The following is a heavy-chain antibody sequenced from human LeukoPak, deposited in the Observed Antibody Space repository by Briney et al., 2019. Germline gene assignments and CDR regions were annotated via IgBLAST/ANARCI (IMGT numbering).Heavy chain of an antibody. J-gene: IGHJ3*02. Sequence: WASVKVSCKVSGYTLTELSMHWVRQAPGKGLEWMGGFDPEDGETIYAQKFQGRVTMTEDTSTDTAYMELSSLRSEDTAVYYCAKDRGYNGGGGAFDIWGQGAMVTVSS. CDR3: AKDRGYNGGGGAFDI. CDR2: FDPEDGET. CDR1: GYTLTELS. V-gene: IGHV1-24*01. D-gene: IGHD5-24*01.